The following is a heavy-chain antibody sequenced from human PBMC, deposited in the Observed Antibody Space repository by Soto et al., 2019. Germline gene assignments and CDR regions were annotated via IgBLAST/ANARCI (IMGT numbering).Heavy chain of an antibody. CDR3: AKDHPYTIFGVVPRTFDP. J-gene: IGHJ5*02. D-gene: IGHD3-3*01. V-gene: IGHV3-23*01. Sequence: GGSLRLSCAASGFTFSSYSIFWVRQTPWKGLEWVSSISGSGDRTNYADFVRGRFTISRDNSKNTLYLEMNSLRAEDTAIYYCAKDHPYTIFGVVPRTFDPWGQGTLVTVCS. CDR2: ISGSGDRT. CDR1: GFTFSSYS.